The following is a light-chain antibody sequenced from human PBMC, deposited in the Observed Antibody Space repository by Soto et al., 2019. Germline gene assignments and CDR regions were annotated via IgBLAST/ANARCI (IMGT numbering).Light chain of an antibody. CDR1: QSVSSNY. CDR3: QQYGGSPRVT. J-gene: IGKJ4*01. V-gene: IGKV3-20*01. Sequence: EIVLTQCPGTVSLSPGERATLSCRASQSVSSNYLAWYQQKPGQAPRLLIYGASSRATGIPDRFSGSGSGTDFTLTISRLEPEDFAVYYCQQYGGSPRVTFGGGTKVEIK. CDR2: GAS.